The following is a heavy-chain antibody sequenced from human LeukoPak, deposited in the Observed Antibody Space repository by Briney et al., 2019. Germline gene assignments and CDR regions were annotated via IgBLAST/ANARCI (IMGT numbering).Heavy chain of an antibody. CDR3: AREGGSSWRYYYYMDV. CDR2: INTKSGGT. CDR1: GYTFSGYY. J-gene: IGHJ6*03. D-gene: IGHD6-13*01. V-gene: IGHV1-2*02. Sequence: ASVKVSCKASGYTFSGYYMHWVRQAPGQGLEWMGWINTKSGGTNYIQKFQGRVTMTRDTSISTAYMELSRLRSDDTAVYYCAREGGSSWRYYYYMDVWGKGTTVTVSS.